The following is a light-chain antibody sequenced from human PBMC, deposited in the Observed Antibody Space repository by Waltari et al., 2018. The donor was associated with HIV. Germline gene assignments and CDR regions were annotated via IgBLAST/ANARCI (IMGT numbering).Light chain of an antibody. V-gene: IGLV3-1*01. CDR3: QAWDSSTVV. CDR2: QDS. J-gene: IGLJ2*01. CDR1: KLGDQY. Sequence: SYELTQPPSVSVSPGQTASIPCPGDKLGDQYACWYQQKPGQSPVLVIYQDSKRPSGIPERFSGSNSGNTATLTISGTQAMDEADYYCQAWDSSTVVFGGGTKLTVL.